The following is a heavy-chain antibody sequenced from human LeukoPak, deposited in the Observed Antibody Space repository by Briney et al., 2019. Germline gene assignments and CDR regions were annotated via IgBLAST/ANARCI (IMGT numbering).Heavy chain of an antibody. J-gene: IGHJ4*02. CDR3: ARGRSGWETFDY. Sequence: SETLSLTCTVSGGSVSSGSYYWSWIRQPPGKGLEWIGYIYYSGSTNYNPSLKSRVTISVDTSKNQFSLKLSSVTAADTAVYYCARGRSGWETFDYWGQGTLVTVSS. V-gene: IGHV4-61*01. D-gene: IGHD6-19*01. CDR2: IYYSGST. CDR1: GGSVSSGSYY.